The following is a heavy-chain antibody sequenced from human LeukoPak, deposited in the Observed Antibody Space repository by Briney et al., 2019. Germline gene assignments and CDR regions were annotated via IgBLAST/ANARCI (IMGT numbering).Heavy chain of an antibody. V-gene: IGHV3-49*04. D-gene: IGHD5-12*01. J-gene: IGHJ6*02. CDR3: TAYDPSDYYGMDV. Sequence: GGSLRLSWTASGXTFGDYAMTWVRQGPGKGLEWVGFIRSKAYGGTTDFAASVKGRFIISRDDSKSIAYLQMNSLKTEDTAVYYCTAYDPSDYYGMDVWGQGTTVTVS. CDR2: IRSKAYGGTT. CDR1: GXTFGDYA.